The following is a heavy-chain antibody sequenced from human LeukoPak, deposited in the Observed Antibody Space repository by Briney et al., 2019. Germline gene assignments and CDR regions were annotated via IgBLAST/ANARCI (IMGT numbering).Heavy chain of an antibody. V-gene: IGHV3-21*01. CDR2: ISGSSSSI. Sequence: PGGSLRLSCAASGFTFSSYEMNWVRQAPGKGLEWVSSISGSSSSIYYADSVKGRFTISRDNAKNSLYLQMNSLRAEDTAVYYCAINHRDGYSELGYWGQGTLVTVSS. CDR3: AINHRDGYSELGY. J-gene: IGHJ4*02. D-gene: IGHD5-24*01. CDR1: GFTFSSYE.